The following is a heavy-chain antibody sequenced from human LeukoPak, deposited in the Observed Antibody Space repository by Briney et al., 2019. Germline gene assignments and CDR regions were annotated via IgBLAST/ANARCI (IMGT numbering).Heavy chain of an antibody. D-gene: IGHD6-19*01. J-gene: IGHJ4*02. CDR3: ASFDSSGWHYFDY. CDR1: GFTFSSIA. V-gene: IGHV3-23*01. CDR2: ISGSGGGT. Sequence: GGSLRLSCAASGFTFSSIAMSWVRQAPDKGLEWVSTISGSGGGTYYADSVKGRFTISRDNAKNSLYLQMNTLRAEDTAVYYCASFDSSGWHYFDYWGQGTLVTVSA.